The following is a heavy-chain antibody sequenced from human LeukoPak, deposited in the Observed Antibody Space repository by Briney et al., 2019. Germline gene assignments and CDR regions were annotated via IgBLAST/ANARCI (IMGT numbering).Heavy chain of an antibody. CDR2: ISGSGDST. Sequence: PGGSLRLSCAASGFPFSSYGMTWVRQAPGKGLEWVSGISGSGDSTYYADSVKGRFTISRDNSKNTLSLQMNSLRAEDTAVYYCAKDLWSHVSMVDFWGQGTLVTVSS. CDR1: GFPFSSYG. J-gene: IGHJ4*02. D-gene: IGHD2-8*01. CDR3: AKDLWSHVSMVDF. V-gene: IGHV3-23*01.